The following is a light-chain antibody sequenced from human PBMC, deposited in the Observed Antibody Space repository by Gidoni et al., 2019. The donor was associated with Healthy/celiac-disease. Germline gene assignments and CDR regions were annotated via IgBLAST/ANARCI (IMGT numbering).Light chain of an antibody. V-gene: IGKV3-11*01. J-gene: IGKJ4*01. Sequence: EIVLTQSPATLSLSPGERATLSCRASQSVSSYLAWYQQKPGQSPRLLIYDASNRATGIPARFSGSRSETDFTLTISSLEPEDFAVYYCQQLSNWPPLPTFXGXTKVEIK. CDR1: QSVSSY. CDR2: DAS. CDR3: QQLSNWPPLPT.